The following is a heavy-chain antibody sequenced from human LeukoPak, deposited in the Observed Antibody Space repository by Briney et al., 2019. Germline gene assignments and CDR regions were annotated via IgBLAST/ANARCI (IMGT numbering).Heavy chain of an antibody. CDR3: ATGGGRYCSSTSCYARGAFDI. J-gene: IGHJ3*02. Sequence: SETLSLTCAVSGGSISSGGYYWSWIRQHPGKGLEWIGYIYYSGSTYYNPSLKSRVTISVDTSKNQFSLKLSSVTAADTAVYYCATGGGRYCSSTSCYARGAFDIWGRGTMVTVSS. CDR2: IYYSGST. D-gene: IGHD2-2*01. CDR1: GGSISSGGYY. V-gene: IGHV4-31*11.